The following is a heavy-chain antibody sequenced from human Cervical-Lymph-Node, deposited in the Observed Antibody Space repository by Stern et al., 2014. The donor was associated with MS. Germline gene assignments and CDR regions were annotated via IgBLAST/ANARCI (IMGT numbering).Heavy chain of an antibody. CDR2: TYYRSKWYN. CDR3: ARGRELTD. V-gene: IGHV6-1*01. D-gene: IGHD1-26*01. CDR1: GDSITTNSAA. Sequence: QVQLVQSGPGLVKPSQTLSLTCAISGDSITTNSAAWNWIRQSPSRGLEWLGRTYYRSKWYNDYAVSVKSRITFNADTSKNQFSLQLDSVTPEDTAVYYCARGRELTDWGQGTLVIVSS. J-gene: IGHJ4*02.